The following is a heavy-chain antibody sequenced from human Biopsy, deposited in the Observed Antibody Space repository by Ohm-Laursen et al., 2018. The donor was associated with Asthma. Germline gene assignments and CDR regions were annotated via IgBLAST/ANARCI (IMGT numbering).Heavy chain of an antibody. Sequence: SLRLSCAVSGFSFNSYGMHWVRQAPGKGLEWVSYISSSGATIYYADSVRGRFTISRDNAKNSLYLQMNSLRAEDTAVYYCARVMELELLDYWGQGTLVTVSS. J-gene: IGHJ4*02. V-gene: IGHV3-48*04. CDR3: ARVMELELLDY. CDR1: GFSFNSYG. D-gene: IGHD1-7*01. CDR2: ISSSGATI.